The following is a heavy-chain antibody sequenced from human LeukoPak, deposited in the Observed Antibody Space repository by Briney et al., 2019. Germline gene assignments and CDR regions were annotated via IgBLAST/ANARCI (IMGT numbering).Heavy chain of an antibody. CDR2: SSSTSTTK. J-gene: IGHJ4*02. CDR1: GFTFNDNY. D-gene: IGHD4-17*01. CDR3: ARDVGPTVQPTPVDF. V-gene: IGHV3-11*04. Sequence: GNLTLSCVASGFTFNDNYMSWIRQAPGEGLEGISYSSSTSTTKYYADSVKGGFTISRNNAKTLLYLHMNSLRDEDTAVYYCARDVGPTVQPTPVDFWGQGTLVIVSS.